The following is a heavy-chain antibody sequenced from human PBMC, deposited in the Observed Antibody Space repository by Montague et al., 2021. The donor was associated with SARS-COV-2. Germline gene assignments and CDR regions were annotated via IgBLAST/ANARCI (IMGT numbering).Heavy chain of an antibody. CDR3: ARYANWVWYYFDY. D-gene: IGHD7-27*01. CDR2: IYHYGRA. J-gene: IGHJ4*02. V-gene: IGHV4-59*08. Sequence: SETLSLTCSVSGGSISSSYWSWIRQPPGKGLEWIGYIYHYGRAKYNPSLKSRVTISVDTSKNQFSLKLSSVTAVDTAVYYCARYANWVWYYFDYWGQGTLVTVSS. CDR1: GGSISSSY.